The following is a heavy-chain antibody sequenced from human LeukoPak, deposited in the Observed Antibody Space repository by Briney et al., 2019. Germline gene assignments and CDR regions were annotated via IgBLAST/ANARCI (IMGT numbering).Heavy chain of an antibody. CDR2: ISNSGAGT. J-gene: IGHJ6*02. D-gene: IGHD3-10*01. Sequence: PGGSLRPSCAASGFTFSNYGMSWVPQSPGKGLEWVSTISNSGAGTYYADSVKGRFTISRDNSKNTLYLQMNSLRAEDTAIHYCAKVPYSDYGSGRPPFMDVWGQGTTVAVSS. V-gene: IGHV3-23*01. CDR1: GFTFSNYG. CDR3: AKVPYSDYGSGRPPFMDV.